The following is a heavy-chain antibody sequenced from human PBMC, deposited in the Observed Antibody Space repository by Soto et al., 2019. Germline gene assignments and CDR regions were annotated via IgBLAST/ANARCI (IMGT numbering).Heavy chain of an antibody. J-gene: IGHJ6*02. Sequence: PGGSLRLSCAASGFTFSSYAMHWVRQAPGKGLEWVAVLSYDGIINYYADSVKVRFTISRDNSNNQFSLQLCSVTPEDTAVYYCARSRVFIAVAGMANYYYYYGMDVWGQGTTVTVSS. CDR2: LSYDGIIN. V-gene: IGHV3-30-3*01. CDR3: ARSRVFIAVAGMANYYYYYGMDV. CDR1: GFTFSSYA. D-gene: IGHD6-19*01.